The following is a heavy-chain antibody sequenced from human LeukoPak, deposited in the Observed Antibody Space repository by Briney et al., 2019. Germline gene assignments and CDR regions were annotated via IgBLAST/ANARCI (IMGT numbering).Heavy chain of an antibody. D-gene: IGHD6-19*01. Sequence: GGSLRLSCAASGFTFSSYGMHWVRQAPGKGLEWVAVIWYDGSNKYYADSVKGRFTISRDNSKNTLYQQMNSLRAENRAVKYCARDKTEFKEIAVARVFYYHGMDVWGQGTTVTVSS. J-gene: IGHJ6*02. V-gene: IGHV3-33*01. CDR3: ARDKTEFKEIAVARVFYYHGMDV. CDR1: GFTFSSYG. CDR2: IWYDGSNK.